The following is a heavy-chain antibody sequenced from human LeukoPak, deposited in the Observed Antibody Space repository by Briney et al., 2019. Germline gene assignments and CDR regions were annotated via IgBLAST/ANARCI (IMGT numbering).Heavy chain of an antibody. J-gene: IGHJ6*02. D-gene: IGHD6-13*01. CDR1: GYTFTSYA. Sequence: ASVKVSCKASGYTFTSYAMNWVRQAPGQGLEWMGWINTNTGNPTYAQGFTGRFVFSLDTSVSTAYLQISSLKAEDTAVYYCAREEGSSWYWGYYYYGMDVWGQGTTVTVSS. V-gene: IGHV7-4-1*02. CDR3: AREEGSSWYWGYYYYGMDV. CDR2: INTNTGNP.